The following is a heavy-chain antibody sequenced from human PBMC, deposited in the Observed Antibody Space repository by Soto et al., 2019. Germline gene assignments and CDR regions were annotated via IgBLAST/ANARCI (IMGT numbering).Heavy chain of an antibody. CDR3: APGGNFSYEARSY. CDR1: GFTFSRYA. Sequence: GGSLRLSCAAPGFTFSRYALHWVRQAPGKGLEWVAVMSPNGNNQYYADSVKGRFTISRDTSKSTLDLQMTSLRPDYTSVYYCAPGGNFSYEARSYWAQGTLVTVSS. D-gene: IGHD1-7*01. J-gene: IGHJ4*02. CDR2: MSPNGNNQ. V-gene: IGHV3-30-3*01.